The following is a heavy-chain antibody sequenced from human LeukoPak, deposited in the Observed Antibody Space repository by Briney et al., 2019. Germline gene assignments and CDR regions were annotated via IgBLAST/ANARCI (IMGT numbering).Heavy chain of an antibody. CDR2: INHSGST. D-gene: IGHD1-26*01. J-gene: IGHJ3*02. V-gene: IGHV4-34*01. Sequence: SETLSLTCAVYGGTFSGYDWRWIRQPPGKGLEWIGEINHSGSTNYYPSLKSRVTISVDTSKNQFSLKLSSVTAADTAVYYCARGREGRSGAFDIWGQGTMVTVSS. CDR1: GGTFSGYD. CDR3: ARGREGRSGAFDI.